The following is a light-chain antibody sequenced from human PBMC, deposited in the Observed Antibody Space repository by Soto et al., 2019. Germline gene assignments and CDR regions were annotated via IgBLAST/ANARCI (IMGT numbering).Light chain of an antibody. CDR1: QSVSSTY. CDR2: GAS. CDR3: QQYVSSPVT. Sequence: EIVLTKSPGTLSLSPGQRATLSCRASQSVSSTYLAWYQQKPGQAPRLLIYGASSRATGIPDRFSGSGSGTDFTLTISRLEPEDFAVYYCQQYVSSPVTFGQGTKVEIK. J-gene: IGKJ1*01. V-gene: IGKV3-20*01.